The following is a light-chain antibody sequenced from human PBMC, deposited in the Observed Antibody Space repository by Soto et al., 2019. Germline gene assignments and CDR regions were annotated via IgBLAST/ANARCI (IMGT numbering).Light chain of an antibody. V-gene: IGLV1-44*01. Sequence: QSVLTQPPSASGTPGQRVTISCSGSSSNIGSNTVNWYQQLPGTAPKLLIYSNNQRPSGVPDRLSGSKSGTSASLAISGLQSEDEADYYCAAWDDSLNTVFGTGTKLTAL. CDR1: SSNIGSNT. CDR3: AAWDDSLNTV. CDR2: SNN. J-gene: IGLJ1*01.